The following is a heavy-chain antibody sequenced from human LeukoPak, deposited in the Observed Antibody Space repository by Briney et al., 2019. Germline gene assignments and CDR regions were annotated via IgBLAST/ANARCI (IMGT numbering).Heavy chain of an antibody. CDR3: ARGAQIGLRFLEWLDYYMDV. V-gene: IGHV3-74*01. CDR2: INSDGSST. Sequence: GGSLRLSCAASGFTFSSYWMHWVRQAPGKVLVLVSRINSDGSSTSYADSVKGRFTISRDNAKNTLYRQMNSLRAEDTAVYYCARGAQIGLRFLEWLDYYMDVWGKGTTVTVSS. CDR1: GFTFSSYW. J-gene: IGHJ6*03. D-gene: IGHD3-3*01.